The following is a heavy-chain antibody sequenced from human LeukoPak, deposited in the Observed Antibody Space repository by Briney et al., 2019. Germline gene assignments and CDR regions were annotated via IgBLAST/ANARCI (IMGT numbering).Heavy chain of an antibody. CDR3: AVTMTGTTRVFDY. D-gene: IGHD1-7*01. CDR2: ITNTGGNA. Sequence: GGSLRLSCAASGFTFGSYAMSWVRQAPGKGLEWVSVITNTGGNAYYADSVKGRFAISRDNSKNTLYLQMNSLRAEDMAVYYWAVTMTGTTRVFDYWGQGTLVTVSS. V-gene: IGHV3-23*01. CDR1: GFTFGSYA. J-gene: IGHJ4*02.